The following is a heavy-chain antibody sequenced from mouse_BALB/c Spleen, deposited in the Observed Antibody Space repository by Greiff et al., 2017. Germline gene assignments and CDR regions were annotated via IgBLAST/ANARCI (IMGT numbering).Heavy chain of an antibody. CDR1: GFNIKDTY. Sequence: VQLQQSGAELVKPGASVKLSCTASGFNIKDTYMHWVKQRPEQGLEWIGRIDPANGNTKYDPKFQGKATITADTSSNTAYLQLSSLTSEDTAVYYCARGGNYGFYYAMDYWGQGTSVTVAS. V-gene: IGHV14-3*02. D-gene: IGHD2-1*01. CDR3: ARGGNYGFYYAMDY. CDR2: IDPANGNT. J-gene: IGHJ4*01.